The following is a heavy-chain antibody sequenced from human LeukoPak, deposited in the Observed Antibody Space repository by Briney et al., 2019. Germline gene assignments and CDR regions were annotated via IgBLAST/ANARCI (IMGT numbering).Heavy chain of an antibody. CDR2: INPNSGGT. Sequence: ASVKVSCKASGYTFTGYYMHWVRQAPGQGLEWMGWINPNSGGTNYAQKFQGWVTMTRDTSISTAYMELSRLRSDDTAVYYCARARGSGATIPSHYYYYGMDVWGQGTTVTVSS. D-gene: IGHD5-12*01. J-gene: IGHJ6*02. CDR1: GYTFTGYY. V-gene: IGHV1-2*04. CDR3: ARARGSGATIPSHYYYYGMDV.